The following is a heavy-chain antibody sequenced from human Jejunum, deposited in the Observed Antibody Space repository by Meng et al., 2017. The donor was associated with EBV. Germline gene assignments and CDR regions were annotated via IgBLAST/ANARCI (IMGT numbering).Heavy chain of an antibody. J-gene: IGHJ4*02. CDR3: AHRGYNFAFDY. CDR1: GFSLSTSGVG. Sequence: TSVASGPPQVHPHPTLQLACTFSGFSLSTSGVGVAWFRQPPGKALEWLALTYWDADKRYNPSLRDRLSITKDTSKNQVVLTMTNMDPVDTATYFCAHRGYNFAFDYWGQGALVTVSS. CDR2: TYWDADK. D-gene: IGHD5-24*01. V-gene: IGHV2-5*02.